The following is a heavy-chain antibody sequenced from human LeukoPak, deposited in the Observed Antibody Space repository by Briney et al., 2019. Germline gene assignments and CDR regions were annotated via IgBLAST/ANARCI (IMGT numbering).Heavy chain of an antibody. V-gene: IGHV4-31*03. CDR1: GGSISSGGYY. D-gene: IGHD2-15*01. J-gene: IGHJ3*02. CDR2: IYYSGST. CDR3: ARDKVVHCSGGSCYGLEDDAFDI. Sequence: SETLSLTCTVSGGSISSGGYYWSWIRQHPGKGLEWIGYIYYSGSTYYNPSLKSRVTISVDTSKNQFSLKLSSVTAADTAVYYCARDKVVHCSGGSCYGLEDDAFDIWGQGTMVTVSS.